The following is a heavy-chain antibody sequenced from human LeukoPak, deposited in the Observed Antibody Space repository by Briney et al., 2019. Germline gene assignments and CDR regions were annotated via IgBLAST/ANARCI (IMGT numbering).Heavy chain of an antibody. D-gene: IGHD6-25*01. CDR1: GGSISSGGYY. Sequence: SQTLSLTCTVSGGSISSGGYYWSWIRQPPGKGLEWIGNIHYSGSTSYNPSLKSRVTLSVDTSKNQFSLKLSSVTAADTAVFYCARLTGRDSSDWPYFHYWGQGALVTVSS. J-gene: IGHJ4*01. V-gene: IGHV4-39*01. CDR2: IHYSGST. CDR3: ARLTGRDSSDWPYFHY.